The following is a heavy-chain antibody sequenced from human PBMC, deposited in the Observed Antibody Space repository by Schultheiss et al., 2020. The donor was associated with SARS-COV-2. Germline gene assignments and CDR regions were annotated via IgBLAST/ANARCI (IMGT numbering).Heavy chain of an antibody. CDR3: ARVLRGAGVYYMDV. J-gene: IGHJ6*03. Sequence: SETLSLTCTVSGGSISSYYWSWIRQPPGKGLEWIGYIYYSGSTNYNPSLKSRVTISVDTSKNQFSLKLSSVTAADTAVYYCARVLRGAGVYYMDVWGKGTTVTVSS. CDR2: IYYSGST. D-gene: IGHD6-19*01. V-gene: IGHV4-59*08. CDR1: GGSISSYY.